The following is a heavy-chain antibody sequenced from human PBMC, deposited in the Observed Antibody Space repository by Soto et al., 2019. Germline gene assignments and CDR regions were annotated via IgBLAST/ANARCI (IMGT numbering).Heavy chain of an antibody. CDR1: GYTFTGYY. D-gene: IGHD3-22*01. J-gene: IGHJ4*02. CDR3: AIGPYYYDSNGPFDY. CDR2: INPNSGGT. Sequence: ASVKVSCKASGYTFTGYYMHWVRQAPGQGLEWMGWINPNSGGTNFAQKFEGRVTMTRDTSINTAYMELSRLRSDDTAVYYCAIGPYYYDSNGPFDYWGQGXLVTVYS. V-gene: IGHV1-2*02.